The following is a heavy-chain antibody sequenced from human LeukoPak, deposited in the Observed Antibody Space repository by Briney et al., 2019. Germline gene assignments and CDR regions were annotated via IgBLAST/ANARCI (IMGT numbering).Heavy chain of an antibody. V-gene: IGHV3-20*04. Sequence: GGSLRLSCAACGFTFDDYGMSWVRQAPGKGREWGSGLNWNGGNTGHADSVKGRSTISRANAKNSLYLQMNSLRAEDTALYYCARAYSGYENYYYYYYMDVWGKGTTVTVSS. CDR1: GFTFDDYG. D-gene: IGHD5-12*01. CDR2: LNWNGGNT. J-gene: IGHJ6*03. CDR3: ARAYSGYENYYYYYYMDV.